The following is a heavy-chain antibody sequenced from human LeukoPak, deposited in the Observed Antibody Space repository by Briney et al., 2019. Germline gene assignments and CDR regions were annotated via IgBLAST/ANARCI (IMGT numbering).Heavy chain of an antibody. Sequence: GASVKVSCKAFGYTFSHYYMHWVRQAPGQGLQWMGRINSNNGGTNYAQNFQGRVTMTRDTSINTAYMEVTGLTSDDTSLYYCARSLSARFGERNAFDVWGQGTLVTVS. CDR1: GYTFSHYY. D-gene: IGHD3-10*01. J-gene: IGHJ3*01. CDR2: INSNNGGT. V-gene: IGHV1-2*06. CDR3: ARSLSARFGERNAFDV.